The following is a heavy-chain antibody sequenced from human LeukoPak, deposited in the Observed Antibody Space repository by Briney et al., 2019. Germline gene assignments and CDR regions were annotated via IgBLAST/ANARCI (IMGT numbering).Heavy chain of an antibody. D-gene: IGHD3-22*01. CDR2: IYSGGST. V-gene: IGHV3-66*01. CDR1: GFTVSSNY. Sequence: GGSLRLSCAASGFTVSSNYMSWVRQAPGKGLEWVSVIYSGGSTYYADSVKGRFTISRDNSKNTLYLQMNSLRAEDTAVYYCARAYYDSSGPAYWGQGALVTVS. CDR3: ARAYYDSSGPAY. J-gene: IGHJ4*02.